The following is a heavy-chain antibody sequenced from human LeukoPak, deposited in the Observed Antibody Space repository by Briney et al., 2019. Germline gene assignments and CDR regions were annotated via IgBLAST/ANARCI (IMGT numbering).Heavy chain of an antibody. D-gene: IGHD2-2*01. Sequence: SVKVSCKASGGTFSSYAISWVRQAPGQGLEWMGRIIPILGIANYAQKFQGRVTITADKSTSTAYMELSSLRSEDTAVYYCAREVGEPYCSSTSCSGPDDAFDIWGQGTMVTVSS. CDR3: AREVGEPYCSSTSCSGPDDAFDI. V-gene: IGHV1-69*04. CDR1: GGTFSSYA. CDR2: IIPILGIA. J-gene: IGHJ3*02.